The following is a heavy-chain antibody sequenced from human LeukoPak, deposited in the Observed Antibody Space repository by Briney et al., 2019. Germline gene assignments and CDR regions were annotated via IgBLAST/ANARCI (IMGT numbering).Heavy chain of an antibody. D-gene: IGHD4-17*01. CDR3: ARLGRGDWFDP. Sequence: PSETLSLTCTVSGGSISSYYWSWIRQPPGKGLEWIGYIYTSGSTNYNPSLKSRVTISVDTSKNQFSLKLSSVTAADTAVYYCARLGRGDWFDPWGQGTLDTVSS. V-gene: IGHV4-4*09. CDR1: GGSISSYY. J-gene: IGHJ5*02. CDR2: IYTSGST.